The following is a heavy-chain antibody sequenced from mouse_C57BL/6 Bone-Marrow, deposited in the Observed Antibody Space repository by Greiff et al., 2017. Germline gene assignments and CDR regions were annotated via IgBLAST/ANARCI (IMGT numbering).Heavy chain of an antibody. CDR1: GYTFTSYW. D-gene: IGHD2-3*01. V-gene: IGHV1-69*01. CDR2: IDPSDSYT. J-gene: IGHJ1*03. Sequence: VQLQQPGAELVMPGASVKLSCKASGYTFTSYWMHWVKQRPGQGLEWIGEIDPSDSYTNYNQKFKGKSTLTVDKSSSTAYMQLSSLTSEDSAVYYCARSFDGYWYFDVWGTETTVTVSS. CDR3: ARSFDGYWYFDV.